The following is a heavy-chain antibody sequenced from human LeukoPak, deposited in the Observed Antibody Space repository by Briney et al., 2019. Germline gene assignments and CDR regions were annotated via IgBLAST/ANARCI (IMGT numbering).Heavy chain of an antibody. D-gene: IGHD1-26*01. V-gene: IGHV3-11*01. CDR3: ARGGILGTFDY. J-gene: IGHJ4*02. CDR1: GFTFSDYY. Sequence: GGSLRLSCAASGFTFSDYYMSCIRPAPGKGLEWVSYISSSGSTIYYADSVKGRFTISRDNAKNSLYLQMNSLRAEDTAAYYCARGGILGTFDYWGQGTLVTVSS. CDR2: ISSSGSTI.